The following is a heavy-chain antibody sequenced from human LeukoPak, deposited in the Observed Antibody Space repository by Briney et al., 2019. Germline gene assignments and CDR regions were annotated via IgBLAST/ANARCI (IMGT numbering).Heavy chain of an antibody. CDR2: IRYGGSHQ. J-gene: IGHJ1*01. CDR3: VRDSGTWFYLQD. V-gene: IGHV3-33*01. CDR1: GFSFGSYG. D-gene: IGHD2/OR15-2a*01. Sequence: GRSLRLSCAASGFSFGSYGMHWVRQAPGKGLEWVAFIRYGGSHQFYADSVRGRFTISRDNPKNTLYLQMNSLRGEDTAVYFCVRDSGTWFYLQDWGQGTLVTVPS.